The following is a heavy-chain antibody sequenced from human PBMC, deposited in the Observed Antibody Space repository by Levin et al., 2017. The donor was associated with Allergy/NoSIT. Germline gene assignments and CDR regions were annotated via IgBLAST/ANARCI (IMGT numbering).Heavy chain of an antibody. CDR3: TKDRYCSGGTCSGSFDY. CDR2: ISYDGSNK. V-gene: IGHV3-30*18. Sequence: LSLTCAASGFTFSTYGMHWVRQAPGKGLEWVAVISYDGSNKYYADSVKGRFTISRDNSKNTLYLQMNSLRPEDTAVYYCTKDRYCSGGTCSGSFDYWGQGTLVTVSS. CDR1: GFTFSTYG. J-gene: IGHJ4*02. D-gene: IGHD2-15*01.